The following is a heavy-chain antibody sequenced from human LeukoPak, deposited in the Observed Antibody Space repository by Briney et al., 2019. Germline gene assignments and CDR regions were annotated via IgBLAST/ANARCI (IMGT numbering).Heavy chain of an antibody. Sequence: PGGSLSLSFAAYGFRLNGYWMSWVRPAPGKGLEWVARLHADGNEKNFVHSVKGRFTVSRDNAKNSLYLRMNSLRVEDTAVYDCARGGYSFDYLGQGTLVTVSS. CDR2: LHADGNEK. CDR1: GFRLNGYW. V-gene: IGHV3-7*01. CDR3: ARGGYSFDY. D-gene: IGHD5-12*01. J-gene: IGHJ4*02.